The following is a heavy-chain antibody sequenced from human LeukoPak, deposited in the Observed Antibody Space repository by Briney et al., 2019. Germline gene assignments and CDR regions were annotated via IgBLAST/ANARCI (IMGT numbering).Heavy chain of an antibody. Sequence: GESLKISCKGSGYSFSNYWIGWVCQMPGKGLEWMGIIYPGDSETRYRPSFQGQVPISADNSINTAYLQWNSLKASDTAMYYCARGGDYYASSSYYGDYFDYWGQGTLVTVSS. V-gene: IGHV5-51*01. CDR2: IYPGDSET. CDR1: GYSFSNYW. J-gene: IGHJ4*02. D-gene: IGHD3-22*01. CDR3: ARGGDYYASSSYYGDYFDY.